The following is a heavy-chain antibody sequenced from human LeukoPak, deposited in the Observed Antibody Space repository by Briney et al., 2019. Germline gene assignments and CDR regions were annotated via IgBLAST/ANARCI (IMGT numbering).Heavy chain of an antibody. Sequence: PGGSLRLSCAASGLSFSDYWMQWVRQAPGNGLVWVSRINGDGSSTSYADSVKGRFTISRDNAKNSLYLQMNSLRAEDTAVYYCARAGSGSYAGTNDAFDIWGQGTMVTVSS. D-gene: IGHD1-26*01. CDR2: INGDGSST. CDR1: GLSFSDYW. V-gene: IGHV3-74*01. CDR3: ARAGSGSYAGTNDAFDI. J-gene: IGHJ3*02.